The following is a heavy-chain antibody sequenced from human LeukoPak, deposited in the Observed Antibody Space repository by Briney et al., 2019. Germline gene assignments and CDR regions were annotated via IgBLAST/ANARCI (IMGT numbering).Heavy chain of an antibody. D-gene: IGHD3-9*01. Sequence: ASVKVSCKASGGTFSSYASSWVRQAPGQGLEWMGGIIPIFGTANYAQKFRGRVTITADKSTSTAYMELSSLRSEDTAVYYCARGHQYFDWLLSGFDYWGQGTLVTVSS. V-gene: IGHV1-69*06. CDR3: ARGHQYFDWLLSGFDY. J-gene: IGHJ4*02. CDR2: IIPIFGTA. CDR1: GGTFSSYA.